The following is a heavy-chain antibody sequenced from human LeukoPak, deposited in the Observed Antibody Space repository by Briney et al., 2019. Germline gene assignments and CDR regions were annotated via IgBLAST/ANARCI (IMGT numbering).Heavy chain of an antibody. CDR2: IWYDGTYK. V-gene: IGHV3-33*01. CDR1: GFIFSDYG. D-gene: IGHD2-15*01. J-gene: IGHJ5*02. Sequence: GRSLRLSCAASGFIFSDYGMHWVRQAPGKGLEWVAVIWYDGTYKYYADSVTGRFTISRDNSKNTLYLQMNSLRAEDTAVYYCASEGYCNAGSCFRRFDPWGQGTLVTVSS. CDR3: ASEGYCNAGSCFRRFDP.